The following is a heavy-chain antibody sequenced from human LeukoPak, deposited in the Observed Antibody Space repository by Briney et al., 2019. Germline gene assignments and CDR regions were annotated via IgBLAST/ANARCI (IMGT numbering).Heavy chain of an antibody. CDR3: ARRNDFWFDP. CDR2: ISSSSSYI. D-gene: IGHD3-3*01. Sequence: GGSLRLSCAAPGFTFSSYSMTWVRQAPGKGLEWVSSISSSSSYIYYADSVKGRFTISRDNAKNSLYLQMNSLRAEDTAVYYCARRNDFWFDPWGQGTLVTVSS. CDR1: GFTFSSYS. J-gene: IGHJ5*02. V-gene: IGHV3-21*01.